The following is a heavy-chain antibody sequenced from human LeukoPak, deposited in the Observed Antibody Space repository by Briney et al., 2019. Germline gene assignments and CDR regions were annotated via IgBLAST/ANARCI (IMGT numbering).Heavy chain of an antibody. CDR1: GYTFRQYS. Sequence: ASVKVSCKASGYTFRQYSISWVRQAPGKGFEWMGWVSPSHTTRVYAQEFQGRVTMTDDTNTNTVSMELRSLRFDDTAVYFCARDYILPLETDNGDGFAIWGQGTVVTVSS. CDR3: ARDYILPLETDNGDGFAI. D-gene: IGHD3-3*02. J-gene: IGHJ3*02. V-gene: IGHV1-18*01. CDR2: VSPSHTTR.